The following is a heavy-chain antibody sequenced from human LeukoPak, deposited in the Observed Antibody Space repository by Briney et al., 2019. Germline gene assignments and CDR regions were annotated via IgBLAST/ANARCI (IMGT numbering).Heavy chain of an antibody. CDR2: VYHTGII. CDR1: GDSITSGTYY. CDR3: ARHHSALNWFDP. J-gene: IGHJ5*02. D-gene: IGHD2-15*01. Sequence: PSETLSLTCTVSGDSITSGTYYWDWIRQAPGKGLEWIGNVYHTGIIYYNPSLESRVTMSVDTSKNQFSLKLNSPTAADTAVYYCARHHSALNWFDPWGQGTLVTVSS. V-gene: IGHV4-39*01.